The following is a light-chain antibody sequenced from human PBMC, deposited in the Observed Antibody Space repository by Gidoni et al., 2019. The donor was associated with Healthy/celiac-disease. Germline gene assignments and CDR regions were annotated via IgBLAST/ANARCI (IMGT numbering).Light chain of an antibody. CDR2: KAS. Sequence: DIQMTQSPATLSASVGDRATITCRASQRISSWLAWYQQKPGKAPKLLSYKASSLESGVPSRFSGSGSGTEFTLTISSLQPDDFATYYCQQYNSYSQTFGQGTKVEIK. J-gene: IGKJ1*01. V-gene: IGKV1-5*03. CDR3: QQYNSYSQT. CDR1: QRISSW.